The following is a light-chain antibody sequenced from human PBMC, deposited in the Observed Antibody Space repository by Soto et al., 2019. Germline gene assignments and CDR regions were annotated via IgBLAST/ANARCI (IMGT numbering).Light chain of an antibody. CDR3: AAWDDSLNGFYV. Sequence: SVVTQPPSASGTTGQRVTISCSGSSSNIGSNTVNWYRQLPGTAPKLLIYSNNQRPSGVPDRFSGSKSGTSASLAISGLQSEDEADYYCAAWDDSLNGFYVFGTGTKVTVL. V-gene: IGLV1-44*01. CDR1: SSNIGSNT. CDR2: SNN. J-gene: IGLJ1*01.